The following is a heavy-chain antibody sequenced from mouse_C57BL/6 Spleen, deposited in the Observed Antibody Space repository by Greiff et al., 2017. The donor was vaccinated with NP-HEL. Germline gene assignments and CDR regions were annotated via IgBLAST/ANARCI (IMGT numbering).Heavy chain of an antibody. Sequence: VQLQQSGAELVKPGASVKISCKASGYAFSSYWMNWVKQRPGKGLEWIGQIYPGDGDTNYNGKFKGKATVTADKSSSTAYMQLSSLTSEDSAVYFCAREGLGRRDFDYWGQGTTLTVSS. CDR1: GYAFSSYW. CDR3: AREGLGRRDFDY. CDR2: IYPGDGDT. V-gene: IGHV1-80*01. D-gene: IGHD4-1*01. J-gene: IGHJ2*01.